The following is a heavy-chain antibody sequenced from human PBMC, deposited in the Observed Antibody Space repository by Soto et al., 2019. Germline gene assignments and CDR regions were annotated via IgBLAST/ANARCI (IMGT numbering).Heavy chain of an antibody. Sequence: ASVKVSCKASGYTFTSYCINWVRQATGQGLEWMGWINADNGNTKYSQKFQGRVTITRDTSASTAYMELSSLRSEDTAVYYCAREYYDFWSGHFYYWGQGALVTVSS. D-gene: IGHD3-3*01. CDR1: GYTFTSYC. J-gene: IGHJ4*02. CDR3: AREYYDFWSGHFYY. V-gene: IGHV1-3*01. CDR2: INADNGNT.